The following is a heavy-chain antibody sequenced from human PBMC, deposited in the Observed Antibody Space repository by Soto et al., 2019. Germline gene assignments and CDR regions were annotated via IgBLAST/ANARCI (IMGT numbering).Heavy chain of an antibody. CDR3: SRRYSFGSGKYGVDV. J-gene: IGHJ6*02. D-gene: IGHD3-10*01. V-gene: IGHV4-39*01. Sequence: TETLSRTCTVSGGPISSSKNYWGWSRQPPGKGLEWIGTISYSGSTYYNPSLNGRVIISVDTSKNQFSLKLSSLTAADTAVYYCSRRYSFGSGKYGVDVWGQGTMVTVSS. CDR2: ISYSGST. CDR1: GGPISSSKNY.